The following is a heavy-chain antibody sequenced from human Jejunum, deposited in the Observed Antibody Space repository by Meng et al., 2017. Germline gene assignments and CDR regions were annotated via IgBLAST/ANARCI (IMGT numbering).Heavy chain of an antibody. CDR1: GVSTTAPFY. CDR2: VWPSGAT. D-gene: IGHD1-14*01. J-gene: IGHJ4*02. V-gene: IGHV4-4*02. CDR3: ARAIRERYFDS. Sequence: QVQLQGSGPGLVKPSGTLLLTCTVSGVSTTAPFYWTWIRQAPGKGLEWIGEVWPSGATYYNPSLSSRITISIDTSNNQFSLEVAFLTAADTAVYYCARAIRERYFDSWGQGTLVTVSS.